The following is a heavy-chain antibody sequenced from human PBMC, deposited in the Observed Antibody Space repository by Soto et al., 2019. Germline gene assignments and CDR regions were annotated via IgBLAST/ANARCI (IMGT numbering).Heavy chain of an antibody. D-gene: IGHD1-26*01. V-gene: IGHV1-46*03. J-gene: IGHJ4*02. CDR3: ARYPTVGARPYYFDY. CDR2: INPSGGST. Sequence: QVQLVQSGAEVKKPGASVKVSCKASGYTFTSYYMHWVRQAPGQGLEWMGIINPSGGSTRYAQKFQGRVTMTRDTSTSTVYMELSSLRSEDTAVYYCARYPTVGARPYYFDYWGQGTLVTVSS. CDR1: GYTFTSYY.